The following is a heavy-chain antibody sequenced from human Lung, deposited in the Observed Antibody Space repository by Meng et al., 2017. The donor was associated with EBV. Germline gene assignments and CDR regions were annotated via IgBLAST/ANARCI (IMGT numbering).Heavy chain of an antibody. D-gene: IGHD2-8*01. CDR1: GGSFIGHY. V-gene: IGHV4-34*02. Sequence: GQAQSGGVGLLTASVPRCFTVVGYGGSFIGHYWTWIRQSPGKGLAWVGEINNSGRTNYNQSLKSRVTILVDKSKTLFSLRISSVTAADTAVYSCARGPTIVLVPTAGYYYFDYWGQGTLVTVSS. CDR2: INNSGRT. J-gene: IGHJ4*02. CDR3: ARGPTIVLVPTAGYYYFDY.